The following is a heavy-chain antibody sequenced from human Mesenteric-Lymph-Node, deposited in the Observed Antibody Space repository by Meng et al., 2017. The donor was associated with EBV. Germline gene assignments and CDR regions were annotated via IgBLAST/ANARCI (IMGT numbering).Heavy chain of an antibody. CDR1: EYTFTSYA. D-gene: IGHD3-10*01. J-gene: IGHJ4*02. Sequence: QVALVQSGSELRKPGASVKVSCKTSEYTFTSYAINWVRQAPGQGLEWMGWINTNTGNPTYAQGFTGRFVFSLDTSVSTAYLQISSLKAEDTAIYYCARGLWFGELIDRVTFDYWGQGTLVTVSS. V-gene: IGHV7-4-1*02. CDR2: INTNTGNP. CDR3: ARGLWFGELIDRVTFDY.